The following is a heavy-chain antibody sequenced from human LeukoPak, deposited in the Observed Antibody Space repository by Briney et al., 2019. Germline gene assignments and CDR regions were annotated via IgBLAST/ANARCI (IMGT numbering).Heavy chain of an antibody. Sequence: GGSPRLSCAASGFTFSSYAMSWVRQAPGKGLEWVSAISGSGGSTYYADSVKGRFTISRDNSKNTLYLQMNSLRAEDTAVYYCAKGGRYCSGGSCYLVYYYYYYMDVWGKGTTVTVSS. CDR2: ISGSGGST. J-gene: IGHJ6*03. CDR3: AKGGRYCSGGSCYLVYYYYYYMDV. D-gene: IGHD2-15*01. V-gene: IGHV3-23*01. CDR1: GFTFSSYA.